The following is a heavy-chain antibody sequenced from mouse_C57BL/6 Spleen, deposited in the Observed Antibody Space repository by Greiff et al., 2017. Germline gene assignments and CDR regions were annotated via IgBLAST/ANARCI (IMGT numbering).Heavy chain of an antibody. J-gene: IGHJ3*01. D-gene: IGHD6-1*01. CDR1: GYTFTSYG. Sequence: QVQLQQSGAELARPGASVKLSCKASGYTFTSYGISWVKQRTGQGLEWIGEIYPRSGNTYYNEQFKGKATLTADKSSSTAYMELRSLTSEDSAVYFCARSAFAYWGQGTLVTVSA. CDR3: ARSAFAY. CDR2: IYPRSGNT. V-gene: IGHV1-81*01.